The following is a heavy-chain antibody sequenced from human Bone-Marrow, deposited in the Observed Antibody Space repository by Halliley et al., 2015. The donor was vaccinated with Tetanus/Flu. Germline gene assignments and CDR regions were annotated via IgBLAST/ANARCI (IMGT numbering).Heavy chain of an antibody. V-gene: IGHV3-7*01. Sequence: SLRLSCAASGFSFSDHWMHWVRQAPGKGPEWVAVIKQDGSVRHYVDSVKDRFTISRDNAKNSLYLQMDSLRADDTAVYYCARGAGWLSDYWGQGTLVTVSS. J-gene: IGHJ4*02. CDR1: GFSFSDHW. CDR3: ARGAGWLSDY. D-gene: IGHD6-19*01. CDR2: IKQDGSVR.